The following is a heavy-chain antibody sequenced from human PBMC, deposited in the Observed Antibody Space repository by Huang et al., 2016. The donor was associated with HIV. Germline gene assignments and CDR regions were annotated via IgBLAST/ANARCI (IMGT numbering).Heavy chain of an antibody. CDR3: ARDWSFGSSTSPAD. CDR2: ISPKRGGT. V-gene: IGHV1-2*02. CDR1: GYTFTDSN. D-gene: IGHD6-6*01. Sequence: QEQLVQSGAEVKNPGASVRVSCKASGYTFTDSNLHWVRQAPGQVLEWWGEISPKRGGTIYAQRFQGRITMTRDTTISTVHMDLRRIQSDDTAVYFCARDWSFGSSTSPADWGQGTLVTVSS. J-gene: IGHJ4*02.